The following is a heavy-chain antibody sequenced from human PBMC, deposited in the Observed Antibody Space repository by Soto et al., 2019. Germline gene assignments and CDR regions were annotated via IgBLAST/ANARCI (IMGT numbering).Heavy chain of an antibody. CDR2: INVYNGDR. J-gene: IGHJ5*02. CDR3: ARLQLGGDRILNWFDP. Sequence: QVQVVQSGPELKKPGASVKVSCKAQGYIFTKYGIGWVRQAPGHGLEWMGLINVYNGDRKVAQKFQDRVSMTTDTATDTADMELKSLRSGDTAVYYCARLQLGGDRILNWFDPWGQGTLVTVST. D-gene: IGHD2-21*02. CDR1: GYIFTKYG. V-gene: IGHV1-18*01.